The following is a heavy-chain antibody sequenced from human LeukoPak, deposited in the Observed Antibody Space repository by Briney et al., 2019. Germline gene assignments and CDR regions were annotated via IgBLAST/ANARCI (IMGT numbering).Heavy chain of an antibody. V-gene: IGHV4-59*01. CDR1: GASINGYF. J-gene: IGHJ3*01. D-gene: IGHD1-26*01. CDR3: ARDRRGSFYTFDL. CDR2: VSHTGAT. Sequence: PSETLSLTCSVSGASINGYFWNWVRQTPEKGLEWIGYVSHTGATTSNPTLKSRVSITIDTSKSQISLTMTSVTAADSALHYCARDRRGSFYTFDLWGPGTIVSVS.